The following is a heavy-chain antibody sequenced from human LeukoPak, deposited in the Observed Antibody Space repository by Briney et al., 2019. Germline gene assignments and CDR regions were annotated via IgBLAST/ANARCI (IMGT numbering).Heavy chain of an antibody. D-gene: IGHD3-16*01. Sequence: GGSLRLSCAASGFTFSSYGMHWVRQAPGKGLEWVAFIHLNGSNKNYADSVKGRFTVSRDNSKNTVYLQMSSLRGDDTAMYYCVRGDSVDYWGQGTLVAVSA. V-gene: IGHV3-30*02. CDR1: GFTFSSYG. CDR3: VRGDSVDY. J-gene: IGHJ4*02. CDR2: IHLNGSNK.